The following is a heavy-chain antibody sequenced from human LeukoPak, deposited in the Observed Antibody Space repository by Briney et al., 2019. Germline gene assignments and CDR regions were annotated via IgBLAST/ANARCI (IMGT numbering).Heavy chain of an antibody. CDR2: INSDGSST. D-gene: IGHD6-19*01. CDR1: GFTFSSYW. V-gene: IGHV3-74*01. CDR3: ARGYSSGWYYYYYYMDV. Sequence: GGSLRLSCAASGFTFSSYWMHWVRQAPGKGLVWVSRINSDGSSTSYADSVKGRFTTSRDNAKNTLYLQMNSLRAEDTAVYYCARGYSSGWYYYYYYMDVWGKGTTVTVSS. J-gene: IGHJ6*03.